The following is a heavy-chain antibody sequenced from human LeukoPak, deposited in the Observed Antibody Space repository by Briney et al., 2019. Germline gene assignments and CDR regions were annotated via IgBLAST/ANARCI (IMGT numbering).Heavy chain of an antibody. Sequence: SETLSLTCAVSGGSISRGGYSWSWIRQPPGKGLEWIGYIYHSGSTYYNPSLKSRVTISVDRSKNQFSLKLSSVTAADTAVYYCARGGGYCSGGSCYSGAPLDYWGQGTLVTVSS. V-gene: IGHV4-30-2*01. D-gene: IGHD2-15*01. CDR2: IYHSGST. CDR3: ARGGGYCSGGSCYSGAPLDY. J-gene: IGHJ4*02. CDR1: GGSISRGGYS.